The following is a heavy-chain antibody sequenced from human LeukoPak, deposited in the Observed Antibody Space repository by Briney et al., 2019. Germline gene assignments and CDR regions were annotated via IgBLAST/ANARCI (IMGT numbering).Heavy chain of an antibody. J-gene: IGHJ3*02. V-gene: IGHV1-18*01. D-gene: IGHD3-9*01. CDR1: GYTFTSYG. CDR3: AVTLRYFDWLSPADAFDI. CDR2: ISAYNGNT. Sequence: ASVKVSCKASGYTFTSYGISWVRQAPGQGLEWMGWISAYNGNTNYAQKLQGRVTMTTDTSTSTAYMELRSLRSDDTAVYYCAVTLRYFDWLSPADAFDIWGQGTMVTVSS.